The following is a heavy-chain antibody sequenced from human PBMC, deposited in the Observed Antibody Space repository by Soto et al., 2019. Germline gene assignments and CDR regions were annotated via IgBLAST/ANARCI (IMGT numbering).Heavy chain of an antibody. V-gene: IGHV3-23*01. CDR1: GFTFSSYA. CDR3: AKDGGGVTTLHYYYYMDV. Sequence: EVQLLESGGGLVQPGGSLRLSCAASGFTFSSYAMSWVRQAPGKGLEWVSAISGSGGSTYYADSVKGRFTISRDNSKNTLYLQMNSLRAEDRAVYYCAKDGGGVTTLHYYYYMDVWGKGTTVTVSS. J-gene: IGHJ6*03. CDR2: ISGSGGST. D-gene: IGHD4-17*01.